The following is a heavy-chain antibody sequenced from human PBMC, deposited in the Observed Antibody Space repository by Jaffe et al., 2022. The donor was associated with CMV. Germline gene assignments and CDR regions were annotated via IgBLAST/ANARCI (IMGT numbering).Heavy chain of an antibody. CDR3: TPTPNYSDSSGYQGY. CDR2: INSDGRTT. CDR1: GFTFSRLW. V-gene: IGHV3-74*01. J-gene: IGHJ4*02. D-gene: IGHD3-22*01. Sequence: EVQLVESGGGLVQPGGSLRLSCAASGFTFSRLWMHWVRQVPGKGLVWVSRINSDGRTTSYADSVKGRFTISRDNAKNTLYLQMNSLRAEDTAVYYCTPTPNYSDSSGYQGYWGQGTLVTVSS.